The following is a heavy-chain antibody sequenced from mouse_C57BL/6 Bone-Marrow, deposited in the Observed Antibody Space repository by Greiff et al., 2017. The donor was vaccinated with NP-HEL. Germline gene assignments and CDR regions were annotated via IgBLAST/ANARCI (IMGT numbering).Heavy chain of an antibody. CDR3: GSNYAMDY. Sequence: EVQLQQSGPVLVKPGASVKMSCKASGYSFTDYNMNWVKQSNGKSLEWIGVINPNYGTTSYNQKFKGKATLTVDQSSSTAYMQLYSLTSEDSAVYYCGSNYAMDYWGQGTSVTVSS. CDR1: GYSFTDYN. CDR2: INPNYGTT. J-gene: IGHJ4*01. D-gene: IGHD5-1*01. V-gene: IGHV1-39*01.